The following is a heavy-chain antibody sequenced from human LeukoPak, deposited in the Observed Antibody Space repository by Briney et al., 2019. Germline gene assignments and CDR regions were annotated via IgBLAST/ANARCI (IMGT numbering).Heavy chain of an antibody. CDR3: TRLRGRFDP. CDR1: GFTFSGSA. V-gene: IGHV3-73*01. Sequence: GGSLRLYCAASGFTFSGSAMHWVRQASGKGLEWVGRIRSKANSYATAYAASVKGRFTISRDDSKNTAYLQMNSLKTEDTAVYYCTRLRGRFDPWGQGTLVTVSS. D-gene: IGHD3-10*01. J-gene: IGHJ5*02. CDR2: IRSKANSYAT.